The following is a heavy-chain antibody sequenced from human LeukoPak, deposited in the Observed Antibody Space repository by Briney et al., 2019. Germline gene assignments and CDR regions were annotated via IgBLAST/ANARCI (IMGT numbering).Heavy chain of an antibody. J-gene: IGHJ4*02. V-gene: IGHV1-69*13. CDR2: IIPIFGTA. CDR1: GGTFFSYA. D-gene: IGHD5-18*01. Sequence: SVKLSCYAAGGTFFSYAISWWRQAPGQGLEWWGGIIPIFGTANYEQKFQRRGTITSAESTSTTYMELSSRRYKDTAVYNCATEGYTAMVMRTGPYDFDYWGQGTMVTVSS. CDR3: ATEGYTAMVMRTGPYDFDY.